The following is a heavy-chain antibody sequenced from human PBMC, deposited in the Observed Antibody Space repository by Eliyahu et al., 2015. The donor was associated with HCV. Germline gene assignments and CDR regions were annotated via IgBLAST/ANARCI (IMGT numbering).Heavy chain of an antibody. V-gene: IGHV3-15*01. CDR2: SKSNNDGGAT. CDR1: GITFRETW. J-gene: IGHJ4*02. CDR3: TTDPRH. Sequence: EVQLVEAGGGLVKPGESLRISCVASGITFRETWMSWVRQAPGKGLEWLGRSKSNNDGGATEYAPAVKGRFTISRDDSRDTLYLQVNSLKTEDTGIYYCTTDPRHWGQGTLVTVSS.